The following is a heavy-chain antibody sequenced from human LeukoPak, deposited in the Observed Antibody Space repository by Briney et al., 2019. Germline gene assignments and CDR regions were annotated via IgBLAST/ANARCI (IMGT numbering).Heavy chain of an antibody. V-gene: IGHV4-39*07. D-gene: IGHD6-19*01. CDR3: FEDSSGWYRDFQH. CDR1: GGSISSSSYY. Sequence: PSETLSLTCTASGGSISSSSYYWGWIRQPPGKGLEWIESIYYSGSTYYNPSLKSRVTISVDTSKNQFSLKLSSVTAADTAVYYCFEDSSGWYRDFQHWGQGTLVTVSS. J-gene: IGHJ1*01. CDR2: IYYSGST.